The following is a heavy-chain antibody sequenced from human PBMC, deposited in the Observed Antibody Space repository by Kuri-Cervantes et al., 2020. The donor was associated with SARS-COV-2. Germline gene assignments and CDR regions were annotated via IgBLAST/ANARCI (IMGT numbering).Heavy chain of an antibody. Sequence: SQTLSLTCAVYGGSFSGYYWSWIRQPPGKGLEWIGEINHSGSTNYNPSLKSRVTISVDTSKNQFSLKLSSVTAADTAVYYCARDVAARSYYYGMDVWGQGTTVTVSS. J-gene: IGHJ6*02. CDR1: GGSFSGYY. CDR2: INHSGST. CDR3: ARDVAARSYYYGMDV. V-gene: IGHV4-34*01. D-gene: IGHD6-6*01.